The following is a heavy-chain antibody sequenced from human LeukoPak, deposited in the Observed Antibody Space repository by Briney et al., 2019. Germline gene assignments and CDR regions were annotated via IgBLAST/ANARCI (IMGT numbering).Heavy chain of an antibody. CDR1: GFTFCTYW. V-gene: IGHV3-74*01. CDR3: ARGGVGCFDY. CDR2: IDGDGTGT. D-gene: IGHD6-19*01. J-gene: IGHJ4*02. Sequence: GGSLRLSCKASGFTFCTYWMHWVRQPPGKGLVWVSRIDGDGTGTDYADSVKGRLTISRDNAKNTVYLQMNSLRAEDTAVYYCARGGVGCFDYWGQGALVTVSS.